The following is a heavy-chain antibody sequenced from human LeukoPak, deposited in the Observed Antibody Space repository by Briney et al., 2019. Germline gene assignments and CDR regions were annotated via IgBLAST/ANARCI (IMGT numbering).Heavy chain of an antibody. CDR3: AKAETIAAALD. J-gene: IGHJ4*02. CDR1: GFTFSSYG. CDR2: ISYDGSNK. D-gene: IGHD6-13*01. V-gene: IGHV3-30*18. Sequence: GGSLRLFCAASGFTFSSYGMHWVRQAPGKGLEWVAVISYDGSNKYYADSVKGRFTISRDNSKNTLYLQMNSLRAEDTAVYYCAKAETIAAALDWGQGTLVTVSS.